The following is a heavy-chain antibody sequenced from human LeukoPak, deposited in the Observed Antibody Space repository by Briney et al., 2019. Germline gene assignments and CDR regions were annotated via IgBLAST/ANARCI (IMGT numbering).Heavy chain of an antibody. D-gene: IGHD3-22*01. CDR2: INPSGAST. CDR1: GYTFTTYY. V-gene: IGHV1-46*01. Sequence: ASVKVSCKASGYTFTTYYLHWVRQAPGQGLEWMGIINPSGASTMYAQKFQGRVTMTMDTSTSTVYMELSSLGSEDTAMYYCARGPPGRVYDSSKRGLFDPWGQGTLVTVSS. J-gene: IGHJ5*02. CDR3: ARGPPGRVYDSSKRGLFDP.